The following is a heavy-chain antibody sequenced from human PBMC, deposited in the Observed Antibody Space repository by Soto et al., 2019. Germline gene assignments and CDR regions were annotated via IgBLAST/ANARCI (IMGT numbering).Heavy chain of an antibody. D-gene: IGHD6-13*01. Sequence: PGGSLRLSCAASGFTFSSYSMNWVRQAPGKGLEWVSSISSSSSYIYYADSVKGRFTISRDNAKNSLYLQMNSLRAEDTAAYYCARDLLDIAAAGTAWGQGTLVTVSS. CDR2: ISSSSSYI. CDR3: ARDLLDIAAAGTA. V-gene: IGHV3-21*01. CDR1: GFTFSSYS. J-gene: IGHJ5*02.